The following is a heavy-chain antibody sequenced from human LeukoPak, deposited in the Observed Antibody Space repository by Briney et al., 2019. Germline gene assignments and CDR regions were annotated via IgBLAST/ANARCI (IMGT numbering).Heavy chain of an antibody. J-gene: IGHJ5*02. V-gene: IGHV6-1*01. D-gene: IGHD1-26*01. CDR3: TKGSEVGTKYSWFDP. CDR2: TYYRSKWYN. Sequence: SQTLSLTFAISGDSVSSNSAAWNWIRQSPSRGLEWLGRTYYRSKWYNDYAESMKSRITINPDTSKNHFSLQLKSVTPEDTAVYYCTKGSEVGTKYSWFDPWGQGTLVTVSS. CDR1: GDSVSSNSAA.